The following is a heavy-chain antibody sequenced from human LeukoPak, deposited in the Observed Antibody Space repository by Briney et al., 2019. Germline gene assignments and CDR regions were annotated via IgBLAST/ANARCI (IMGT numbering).Heavy chain of an antibody. CDR3: ARGHSLDAYRGYDY. J-gene: IGHJ4*02. CDR1: GGSISSYY. D-gene: IGHD5-12*01. CDR2: IHTSGST. V-gene: IGHV4-4*07. Sequence: PSETLSLTCSVSGGSISSYYWSWIRQPAGKGLEWIGRIHTSGSTNYNPSLKSRVTMSGDKSKNQFSLKLTSVTAADTAVYYCARGHSLDAYRGYDYWGRGTLVTVSS.